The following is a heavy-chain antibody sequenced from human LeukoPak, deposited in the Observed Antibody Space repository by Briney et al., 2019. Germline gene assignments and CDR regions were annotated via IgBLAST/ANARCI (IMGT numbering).Heavy chain of an antibody. CDR3: ARGPLFYGDYTPSYYYYMDV. J-gene: IGHJ6*03. V-gene: IGHV1-69*13. D-gene: IGHD4-17*01. CDR1: GYTFTSFA. CDR2: IIPIFGTA. Sequence: ASVKVSCKASGYTFTSFAMNWVRQAPGQGLEWMGGIIPIFGTANYAQKFQGRVTITADESTSTAYMELSSLRSEDTAVYYCARGPLFYGDYTPSYYYYMDVWGKGTTVTISS.